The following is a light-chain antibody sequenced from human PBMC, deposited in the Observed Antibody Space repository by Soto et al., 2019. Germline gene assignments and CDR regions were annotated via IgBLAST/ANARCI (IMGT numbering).Light chain of an antibody. CDR2: EVS. V-gene: IGLV2-8*01. J-gene: IGLJ2*01. CDR1: SSDVGVYNY. Sequence: QSALTQPPSASGSPGQSVTISCTGTSSDVGVYNYVSWYQQHPGKTPKLLIYEVSKRPSGVPDRFSGSNSGNTASLTVSGLQAEDEADFYCSSYAGSNNVVFGGGTKLTVL. CDR3: SSYAGSNNVV.